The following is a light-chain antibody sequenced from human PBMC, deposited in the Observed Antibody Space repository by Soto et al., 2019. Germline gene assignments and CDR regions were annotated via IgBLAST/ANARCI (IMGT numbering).Light chain of an antibody. CDR1: GSDIGAYNS. CDR3: CSYAGSYILAV. Sequence: QSALTQPASVSGSPGQSITISCTGTGSDIGAYNSVSWYQHHPGKAPKLIVFQVSFRPSAVSDRFSGSKSDNTASLTISGLQTEDEADYYCCSYAGSYILAVFGGGTKLTVL. J-gene: IGLJ3*02. CDR2: QVS. V-gene: IGLV2-14*01.